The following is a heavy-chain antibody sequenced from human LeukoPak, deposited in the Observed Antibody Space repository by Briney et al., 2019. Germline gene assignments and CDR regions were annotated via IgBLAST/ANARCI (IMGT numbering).Heavy chain of an antibody. D-gene: IGHD3-22*01. J-gene: IGHJ4*02. CDR3: ATYYYDSSGYYILDY. V-gene: IGHV1-24*01. Sequence: ASVMVSCKVSGYTLTELSMHWVRQAPGKGLEWMGGFDPEDGETIYAQKFQGRVTMTEDTSTDTAYMELSSLRSEDTAVYYCATYYYDSSGYYILDYWGQGTLVTVSS. CDR1: GYTLTELS. CDR2: FDPEDGET.